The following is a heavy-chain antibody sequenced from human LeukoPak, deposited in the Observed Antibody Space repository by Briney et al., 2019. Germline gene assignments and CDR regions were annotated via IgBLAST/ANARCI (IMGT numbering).Heavy chain of an antibody. V-gene: IGHV4-59*01. J-gene: IGHJ4*02. CDR1: GGSISSYY. CDR2: IYYSGTT. D-gene: IGHD3-22*01. CDR3: ARASGSGYYYV. Sequence: SETLSLTCTVSGGSISSYYWSWIRQPPGKGLEWIGYIYYSGTTNCNPSLKSRVTISVDTSKNQFSLKLSSVTAADTAVYYCARASGSGYYYVWGQGTLVTVSS.